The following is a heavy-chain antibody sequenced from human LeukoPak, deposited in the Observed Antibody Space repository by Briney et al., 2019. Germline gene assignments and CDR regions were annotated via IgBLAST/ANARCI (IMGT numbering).Heavy chain of an antibody. D-gene: IGHD6-19*01. CDR1: GGSISSSSYY. J-gene: IGHJ4*02. V-gene: IGHV4-30-2*01. CDR3: ASVIAVAGRDYFDY. CDR2: IYHSGST. Sequence: SETLSLTCTVSGGSISSSSYYWGWIRQPPGKGLEWIGYIYHSGSTYYNPSLKSRVTISVDRSKNQFSLKLSSVTAADTAVYYCASVIAVAGRDYFDYWGQGTLVTVSS.